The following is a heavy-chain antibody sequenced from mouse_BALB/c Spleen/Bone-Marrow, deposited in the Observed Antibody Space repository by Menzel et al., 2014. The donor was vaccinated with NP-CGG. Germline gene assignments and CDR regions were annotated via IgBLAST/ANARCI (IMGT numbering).Heavy chain of an antibody. CDR2: IRNKANGYTT. Sequence: EVKLMESGGGLVQPGGSLRLSCATSGFTFTDYYMNWVRQPPGEALEWLAFIRNKANGYTTEYSASVKGRFTISRDNSQSILYLHMNTLRAEDSATYYYARDMGGILFDSWGQGTTLTVSS. CDR1: GFTFTDYY. D-gene: IGHD4-1*01. V-gene: IGHV7-3*02. CDR3: ARDMGGILFDS. J-gene: IGHJ2*01.